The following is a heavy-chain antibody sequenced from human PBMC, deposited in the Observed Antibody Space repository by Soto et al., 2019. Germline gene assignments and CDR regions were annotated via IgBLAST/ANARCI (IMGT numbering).Heavy chain of an antibody. D-gene: IGHD3-22*01. V-gene: IGHV4-59*01. CDR2: IYYSGST. CDR1: GGSISSYY. J-gene: IGHJ4*02. Sequence: SETLSLTCTVSGGSISSYYWSWIRQPPGKGLEWIGYIYYSGSTNYNPSLKSRVTISVDQSKNQFSLKLSSVTAADTAVYYWARSSGSLSDYYFDYWGQGTLVTVSS. CDR3: ARSSGSLSDYYFDY.